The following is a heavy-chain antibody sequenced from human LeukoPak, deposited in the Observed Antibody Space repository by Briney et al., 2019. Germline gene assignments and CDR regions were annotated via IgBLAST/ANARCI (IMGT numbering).Heavy chain of an antibody. CDR1: GGTFSSYA. D-gene: IGHD3-10*01. Sequence: ASVKVSCKASGGTFSSYATSWVRQAPGQGLEWMGRIIPILGIANYAQKFQGRVTITADKSTSTAYMELSSLRSEDTAVYYCARGVYRGLNLNWFDPWGQGTLVTVSS. CDR2: IIPILGIA. J-gene: IGHJ5*02. V-gene: IGHV1-69*04. CDR3: ARGVYRGLNLNWFDP.